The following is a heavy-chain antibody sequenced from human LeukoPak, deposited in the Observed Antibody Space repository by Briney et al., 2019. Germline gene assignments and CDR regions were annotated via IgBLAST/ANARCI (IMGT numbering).Heavy chain of an antibody. D-gene: IGHD6-13*01. Sequence: GGSLRLSCAASGFTFSGSAMHWVRQASGKGLEWVGRIRSKANSYATAYAASVKGRFTISRDDSKNTAYLQMNSLKTEDTAVYYCTRRPPGAANNWFDPWGQGTLVTVSS. CDR2: IRSKANSYAT. CDR1: GFTFSGSA. V-gene: IGHV3-73*01. J-gene: IGHJ5*02. CDR3: TRRPPGAANNWFDP.